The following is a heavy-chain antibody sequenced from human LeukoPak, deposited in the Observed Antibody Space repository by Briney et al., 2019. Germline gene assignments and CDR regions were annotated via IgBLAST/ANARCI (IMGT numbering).Heavy chain of an antibody. V-gene: IGHV1-3*01. CDR3: ARDVGLAYYYGSGSYNS. D-gene: IGHD3-10*01. Sequence: ASVKVSCKASGYTFTTYAIHWVRQAPGQRLEWMGWINACNGNTKYSQKFQGRVTITRDTSASTAYMELSSLRSEDTAVYYCARDVGLAYYYGSGSYNSWGQGTLVTVSS. CDR1: GYTFTTYA. CDR2: INACNGNT. J-gene: IGHJ4*02.